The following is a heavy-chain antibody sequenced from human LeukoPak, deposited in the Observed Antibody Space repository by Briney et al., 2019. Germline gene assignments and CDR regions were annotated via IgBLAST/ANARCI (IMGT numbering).Heavy chain of an antibody. V-gene: IGHV3-64D*09. J-gene: IGHJ6*02. CDR2: IRDSGGST. CDR3: VRGYSFGPYGMDV. Sequence: GGSVRLSCSASGFPFSIYAMHCVRQARGKGWEDGSAIRDSGGSTYYEDSVKGRFTISRDNSKNTLYLQMSSLRAEVSAVYFCVRGYSFGPYGMDVWGQGTTVSVSS. D-gene: IGHD2-15*01. CDR1: GFPFSIYA.